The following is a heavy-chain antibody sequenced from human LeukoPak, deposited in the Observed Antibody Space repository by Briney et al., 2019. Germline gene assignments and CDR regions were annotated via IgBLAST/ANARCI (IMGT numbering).Heavy chain of an antibody. CDR2: TYTGGNS. D-gene: IGHD3-22*01. V-gene: IGHV3-53*01. Sequence: GGSLRLSCAASGFTFSDHYMVWVRQAPGKGLEWVSVTYTGGNSYYADSVKGRFIISRDISKNTLYLQMNSLRAEDSALCYCARGGRGSAAVVAPRSFDIWGQGTMVTVSS. CDR3: ARGGRGSAAVVAPRSFDI. CDR1: GFTFSDHY. J-gene: IGHJ3*02.